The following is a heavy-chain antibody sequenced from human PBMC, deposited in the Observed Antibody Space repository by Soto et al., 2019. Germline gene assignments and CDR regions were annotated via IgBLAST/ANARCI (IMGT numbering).Heavy chain of an antibody. V-gene: IGHV3-33*01. Sequence: GGSLRLSCAASGFTFSSYGMHWVRQAPGKGLEWVAVIWYDGSNKYYADSVKGRFTISRDNSKNTLYLQMNSLRAEDTAVYYCAREYYYYGMDVWGQGTTVTVSS. CDR3: AREYYYYGMDV. CDR2: IWYDGSNK. CDR1: GFTFSSYG. J-gene: IGHJ6*02.